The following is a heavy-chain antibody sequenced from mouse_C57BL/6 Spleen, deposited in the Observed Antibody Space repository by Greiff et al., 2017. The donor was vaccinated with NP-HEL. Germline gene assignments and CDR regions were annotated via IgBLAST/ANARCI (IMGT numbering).Heavy chain of an antibody. V-gene: IGHV1-53*01. CDR3: ARSRNYYGRSYGGFAY. J-gene: IGHJ3*01. CDR2: INPSNGGT. D-gene: IGHD1-1*01. Sequence: QVQLQQSGTELVKPGASVKLSCKASGYTFTSYWMHWVKQRPGQGLEWIGNINPSNGGTNYNEKFKSKATLTVDKSSSTAYMQLSSLTSEDSAVYYCARSRNYYGRSYGGFAYWGQGTLVTVSA. CDR1: GYTFTSYW.